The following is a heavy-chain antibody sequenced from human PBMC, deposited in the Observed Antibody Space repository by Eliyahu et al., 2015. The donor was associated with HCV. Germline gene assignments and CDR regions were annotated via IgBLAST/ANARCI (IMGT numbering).Heavy chain of an antibody. J-gene: IGHJ5*02. CDR2: IFSSGST. CDR3: ARAGYQLLSDNFDP. V-gene: IGHV4-30-4*01. D-gene: IGHD2-2*01. Sequence: PGLVKPSQTLSLTCTVSGGSINSNDYYWSWIRQPPGKGLEWIGYIFSSGSTYYNPSLKSRLTISVDTSKDQFSLNLSSVTAADPALYYCARAGYQLLSDNFDPWGQGTLVTVSS. CDR1: GGSINSNDYY.